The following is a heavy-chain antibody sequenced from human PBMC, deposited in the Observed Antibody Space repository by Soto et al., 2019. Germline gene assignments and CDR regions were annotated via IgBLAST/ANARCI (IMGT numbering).Heavy chain of an antibody. J-gene: IGHJ4*02. D-gene: IGHD6-6*01. CDR3: ARDSSAKYSSSWYAHQV. CDR1: GGSISSYY. V-gene: IGHV4-59*01. Sequence: PSETLSLTCTVSGGSISSYYWSWIRQPPGKGLEWIGYIYYSGSTNYNPSLKSRVTISVDTSKNQFSLKLSSVTAADTAVYYCARDSSAKYSSSWYAHQVWGQGTLVTVSS. CDR2: IYYSGST.